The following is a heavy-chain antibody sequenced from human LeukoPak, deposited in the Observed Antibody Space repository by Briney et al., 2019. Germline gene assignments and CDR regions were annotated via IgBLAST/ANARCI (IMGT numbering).Heavy chain of an antibody. D-gene: IGHD4/OR15-4a*01. V-gene: IGHV3-21*03. CDR2: ISSSSTHI. Sequence: GGSLRLSCAASGFTFSSYSMNWVRQAPGKGLEWVSGISSSSTHIYYGDSVKGRFTISRDNAKNSVYLQMNRLRAEDTAVYYCARADFGRNGVLSPGYWGQGTLVTVSS. CDR3: ARADFGRNGVLSPGY. CDR1: GFTFSSYS. J-gene: IGHJ4*02.